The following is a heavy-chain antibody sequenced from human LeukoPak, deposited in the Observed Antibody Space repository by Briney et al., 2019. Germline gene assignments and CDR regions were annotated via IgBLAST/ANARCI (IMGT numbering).Heavy chain of an antibody. CDR3: ARGGWYYFY. J-gene: IGHJ4*02. CDR2: IYYSGST. D-gene: IGHD6-19*01. Sequence: SETLSLTCTVSGVSISSYYWSWIRQPPGKGLEWIGYIYYSGSTNYNPSLKGRVTISVDTSKNQFSLKLSSVTAADTAVYYCARGGWYYFYWGQGTLVTVSS. CDR1: GVSISSYY. V-gene: IGHV4-59*01.